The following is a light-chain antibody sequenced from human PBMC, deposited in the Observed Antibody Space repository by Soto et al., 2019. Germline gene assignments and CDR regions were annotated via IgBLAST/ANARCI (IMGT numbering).Light chain of an antibody. V-gene: IGKV1-39*01. J-gene: IGKJ2*01. CDR1: QSIASY. CDR3: QQTYRSPVT. CDR2: AAS. Sequence: QMTPSPSSLSASVGDRVAIACRASQSIASYLNWYQQRPGKAPKLLIYAASNLESGVPSRFSGSGSETDFTLTISSLQPEDFATYYCQQTYRSPVTFGQGTKVDIK.